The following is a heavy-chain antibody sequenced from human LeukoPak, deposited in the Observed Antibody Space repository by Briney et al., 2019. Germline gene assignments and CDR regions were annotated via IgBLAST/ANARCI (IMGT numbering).Heavy chain of an antibody. Sequence: SVKVSCKASGGTFSSYAISWVRQAPGQGLEWMGGIIPIFGTANYAQKFQGRVTITTDESTSTAYMELSSLRSEDTAVYYCAREQDWNDAGVAFDIWGQGTMVTVSS. CDR3: AREQDWNDAGVAFDI. V-gene: IGHV1-69*05. CDR2: IIPIFGTA. D-gene: IGHD1-1*01. CDR1: GGTFSSYA. J-gene: IGHJ3*02.